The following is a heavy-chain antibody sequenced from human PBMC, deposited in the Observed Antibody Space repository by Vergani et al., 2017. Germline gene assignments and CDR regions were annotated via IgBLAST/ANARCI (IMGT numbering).Heavy chain of an antibody. J-gene: IGHJ4*02. CDR3: TRVRLADSYAYFDY. Sequence: EVHLVESGGGLVQPGRSLRLSCSGSGFTLGDYAMTWVRQAPGKGLEWVAFIWSKPYGGTTEYAASVKGRFTISRDDSTSIAYLQMSSLKAEDTAVYYCTRVRLADSYAYFDYWGKGTLVTVSP. V-gene: IGHV3-49*04. D-gene: IGHD3-16*01. CDR2: IWSKPYGGTT. CDR1: GFTLGDYA.